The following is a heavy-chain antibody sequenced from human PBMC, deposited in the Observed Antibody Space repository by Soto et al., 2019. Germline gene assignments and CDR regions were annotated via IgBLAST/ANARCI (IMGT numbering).Heavy chain of an antibody. Sequence: ESGGGVVPPGRSLRLSCAASGFGFTSYDIHWVRQAPGKGLEWVAVISFDRSAKNYADSVKGRFTISRDNSKNTVFLQMNSLRAEDTAVYYCAKDPQRMGYFHGMDVWGQGTTVTVSS. CDR3: AKDPQRMGYFHGMDV. D-gene: IGHD1-26*01. CDR1: GFGFTSYD. J-gene: IGHJ6*02. V-gene: IGHV3-30*18. CDR2: ISFDRSAK.